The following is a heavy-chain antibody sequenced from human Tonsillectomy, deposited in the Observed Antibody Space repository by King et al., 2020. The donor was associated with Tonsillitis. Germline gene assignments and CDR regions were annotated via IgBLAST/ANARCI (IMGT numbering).Heavy chain of an antibody. J-gene: IGHJ3*02. CDR3: ARVDYDSTDLNAIDI. CDR2: ISHSGRT. V-gene: IGHV4-38-2*02. D-gene: IGHD3-22*01. CDR1: GDSIISGYF. Sequence: HVQLQESGPGLVKPSETLSLTCIVSGDSIISGYFWGWIRQPPGKGLEWIGSISHSGRTYYNPSLKSRVTMSVDTSENQISLRLSSVTAADTAVYYCARVDYDSTDLNAIDIWGQGTMVTVSS.